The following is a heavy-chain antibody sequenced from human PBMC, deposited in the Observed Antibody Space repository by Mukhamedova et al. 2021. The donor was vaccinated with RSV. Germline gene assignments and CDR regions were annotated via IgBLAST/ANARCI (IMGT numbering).Heavy chain of an antibody. CDR3: ARRVAAGGTPVVY. D-gene: IGHD6-13*01. Sequence: PNSGNTGFAQKFQGRVTLTRNTSISTAYMELNSLRSEDTAVYYCARRVAAGGTPVVYWGQGTLVTVSS. CDR2: PNSGNT. V-gene: IGHV1-8*01. J-gene: IGHJ4*02.